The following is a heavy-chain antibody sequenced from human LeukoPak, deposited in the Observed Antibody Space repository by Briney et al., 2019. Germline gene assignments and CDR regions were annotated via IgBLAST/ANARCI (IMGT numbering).Heavy chain of an antibody. D-gene: IGHD2-2*01. J-gene: IGHJ4*02. V-gene: IGHV3-23*01. CDR3: AKRFFGVVPAAIAFDY. CDR2: ISGGGGST. CDR1: GFTFSSYA. Sequence: PGGSLRLSCAASGFTFSSYAMSWVRQAPGKGLEWVSAISGGGGSTFYADSVKGRFTISRHNSKNTLYLQMNSLRAEDTAVYYCAKRFFGVVPAAIAFDYWGQGTLVTVSS.